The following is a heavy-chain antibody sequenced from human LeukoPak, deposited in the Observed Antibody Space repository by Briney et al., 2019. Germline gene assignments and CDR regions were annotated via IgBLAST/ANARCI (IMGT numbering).Heavy chain of an antibody. D-gene: IGHD1-26*01. J-gene: IGHJ4*02. CDR2: ISGSGGST. CDR1: GFTFSNYA. V-gene: IGHV3-23*01. Sequence: GGSLRLSCAASGFTFSNYAMNWVRQAPGKGLEWVSAISGSGGSTYYADSVKGRFTISRDNSKNTLYLQMNSLRAEDTAVYYCAKIAIAIVGATNDFDYWGQGTLVTVSS. CDR3: AKIAIAIVGATNDFDY.